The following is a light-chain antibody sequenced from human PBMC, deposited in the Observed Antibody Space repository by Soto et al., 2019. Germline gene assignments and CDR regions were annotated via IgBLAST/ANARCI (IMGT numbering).Light chain of an antibody. J-gene: IGKJ1*01. V-gene: IGKV1-39*01. CDR2: AAS. CDR1: HTIMTY. CDR3: QQSYNSPQT. Sequence: DIQMTQSASSLSASVGDEVTITCRASHTIMTYLNWYQLKPGKPPRLLIYAASSLQSGVPSRFSGSGSGTDFTLTINSLQPEDFATYSCQQSYNSPQTFGQGTKVDIK.